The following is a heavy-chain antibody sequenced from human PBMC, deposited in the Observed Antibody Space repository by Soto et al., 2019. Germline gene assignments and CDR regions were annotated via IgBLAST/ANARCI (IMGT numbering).Heavy chain of an antibody. CDR2: ISNSGST. Sequence: QVQLQESGPGLVKPSQTLSLTCTVSGGSIISGDYYWSWIRQPPGKGLEWIGYISNSGSTYYNPSLRSRLTASLDTSKDQVSLHLTSVTAADTAVYYCARVGTTSGRVSNYWFDPWGQGTLVTVSS. D-gene: IGHD1-1*01. J-gene: IGHJ5*02. CDR3: ARVGTTSGRVSNYWFDP. CDR1: GGSIISGDYY. V-gene: IGHV4-30-4*01.